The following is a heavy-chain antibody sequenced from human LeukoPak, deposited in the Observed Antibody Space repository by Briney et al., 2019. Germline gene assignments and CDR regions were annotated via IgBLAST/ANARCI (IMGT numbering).Heavy chain of an antibody. CDR3: ARLYYDSSGYYQICYFDY. CDR2: NYYSGST. Sequence: SETLSLTCTVSGGSISSSSYYWGWIRQPPGKGLEWIGRNYYSGSTYYNPSLKSRVTISVDTSKNQFSLDLSSVTAADTAVYYCARLYYDSSGYYQICYFDYWGQGTLVTVSS. CDR1: GGSISSSSYY. D-gene: IGHD3-22*01. V-gene: IGHV4-39*01. J-gene: IGHJ4*02.